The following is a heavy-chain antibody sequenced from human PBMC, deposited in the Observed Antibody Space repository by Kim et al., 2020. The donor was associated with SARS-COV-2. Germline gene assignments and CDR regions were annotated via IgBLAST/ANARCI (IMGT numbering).Heavy chain of an antibody. CDR2: IGTADDT. CDR3: AREGKSSAWYNWYFDF. Sequence: GGSLRLSCAVSGSTFSRDDMHWVRQAPGKGLEWVSAIGTADDTYYADSVKGRFTISREDAKNSLYLQMSSLTDEDTAVYFCAREGKSSAWYNWYFDFWGR. V-gene: IGHV3-13*01. D-gene: IGHD6-13*01. CDR1: GSTFSRDD. J-gene: IGHJ2*01.